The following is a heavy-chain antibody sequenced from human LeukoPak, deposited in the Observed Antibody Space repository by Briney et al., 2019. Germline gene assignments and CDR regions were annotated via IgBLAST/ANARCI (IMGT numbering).Heavy chain of an antibody. Sequence: PSETLSLTCTVSGGSISSYYWSWIRQPPGKGLEWIGYIYYSGSTNYNPSLKSRVTISVDTSKNQFSLKLSSVTAADTAVYYCVGGRFSGYSPGYWGQGTLVTVSS. J-gene: IGHJ4*02. V-gene: IGHV4-59*01. CDR3: VGGRFSGYSPGY. CDR2: IYYSGST. CDR1: GGSISSYY. D-gene: IGHD3-22*01.